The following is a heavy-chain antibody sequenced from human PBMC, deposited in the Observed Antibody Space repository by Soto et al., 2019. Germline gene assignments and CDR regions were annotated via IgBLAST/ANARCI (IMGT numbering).Heavy chain of an antibody. CDR1: GGSISSSSYY. CDR2: MYYDGST. Sequence: SETLSLTCTVSGGSISSSSYYWGWIRQPPGKGLECVGTMYYDGSTHYNPSLKSRVTISVDTSKNQFSLKLSSVTAADTAVYYCARHSPPMYDILTGTTLDPYYGMDVWGQGTTVTVSS. D-gene: IGHD3-9*01. J-gene: IGHJ6*02. CDR3: ARHSPPMYDILTGTTLDPYYGMDV. V-gene: IGHV4-39*01.